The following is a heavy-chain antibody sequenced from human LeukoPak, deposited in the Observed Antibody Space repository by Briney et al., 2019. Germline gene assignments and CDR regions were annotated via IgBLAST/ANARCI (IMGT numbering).Heavy chain of an antibody. D-gene: IGHD2-2*01. CDR3: ARNDIVVVPAAMPELRPYYMDV. J-gene: IGHJ6*03. CDR1: GYTFTSYG. V-gene: IGHV1-18*01. Sequence: VASVKVSCKASGYTFTSYGISWVRQAPGQGLEWMGWISAYNGNTNYAQKLQGRVTMTTDTSTSTAYMELRSLRSDDTAVYHCARNDIVVVPAAMPELRPYYMDVWGKGTTVTVSS. CDR2: ISAYNGNT.